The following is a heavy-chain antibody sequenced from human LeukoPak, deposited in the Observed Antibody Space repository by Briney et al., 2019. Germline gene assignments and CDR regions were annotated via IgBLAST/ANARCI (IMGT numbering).Heavy chain of an antibody. CDR3: ARDRVNWNDGFDP. CDR1: GFTFSTYE. V-gene: IGHV3-48*03. Sequence: PGGSLRLSCAASGFTFSTYEMNWVRQAPGKGLEWVSYISSSGSSIYYADSVKGRFTISRDNAKNSLYLQMNSLRAEDTAVYYCARDRVNWNDGFDPWGQGTVVTVSS. CDR2: ISSSGSSI. D-gene: IGHD1-20*01. J-gene: IGHJ5*02.